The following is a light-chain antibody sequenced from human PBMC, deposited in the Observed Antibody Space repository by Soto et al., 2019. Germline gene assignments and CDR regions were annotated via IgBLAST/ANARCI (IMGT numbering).Light chain of an antibody. CDR2: EVS. Sequence: QSALTQPPSASGSPGQSVTISCNGTSSDVGGYNYVSWYQQHPGKAPKLMIYEVSKRPSGVPDRFSGSKSGNTASLTVSGLQAEDEADYYCSSYAGSNKSVVFGGGTKLTVL. CDR3: SSYAGSNKSVV. J-gene: IGLJ2*01. CDR1: SSDVGGYNY. V-gene: IGLV2-8*01.